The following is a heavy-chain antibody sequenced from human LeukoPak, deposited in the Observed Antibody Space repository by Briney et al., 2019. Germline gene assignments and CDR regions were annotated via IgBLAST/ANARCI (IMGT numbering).Heavy chain of an antibody. J-gene: IGHJ4*02. V-gene: IGHV1-18*01. CDR1: GYTFTSYG. D-gene: IGHD3-22*01. CDR3: ARDSYYDSSGYSGY. Sequence: ASVKVSCKASGYTFTSYGISWVRQAPGQGLEWMGWISAYNGNTNYAQKLQGRVTMTTDTSTSTAYMELRSLRSDDTAVYYCARDSYYDSSGYSGYWGQGTLVTVSS. CDR2: ISAYNGNT.